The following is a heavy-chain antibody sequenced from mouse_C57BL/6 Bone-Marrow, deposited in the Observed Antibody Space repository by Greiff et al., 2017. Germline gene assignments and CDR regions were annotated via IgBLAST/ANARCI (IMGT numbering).Heavy chain of an antibody. CDR3: AHGNYFYWDFAV. Sequence: QVQLQQPGAELVKPGASVKLSCKASGYTFTSYWMHWVKQRPGRGLEWIGRIVPNSGGTKYNEKFKSKATLTVDKPSSTAYMQLSSLTSEDSAVYYCAHGNYFYWDFAVWGTGTTVTVSS. CDR2: IVPNSGGT. V-gene: IGHV1-72*01. J-gene: IGHJ1*03. CDR1: GYTFTSYW. D-gene: IGHD2-1*01.